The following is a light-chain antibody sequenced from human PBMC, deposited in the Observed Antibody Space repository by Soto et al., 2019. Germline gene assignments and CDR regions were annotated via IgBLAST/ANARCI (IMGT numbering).Light chain of an antibody. CDR3: QQYGSSPPIT. J-gene: IGKJ5*01. V-gene: IGKV3-20*01. CDR2: GAS. CDR1: QSVSSSY. Sequence: EIVLTQSPGTLSLSPGERATLSCRASQSVSSSYLAWYQQKPGQAPRLLIYGASSRATGIPDRFSGSGSGTDFTLTISRLEPEDFAAYYCQQYGSSPPITFGQGTRLE.